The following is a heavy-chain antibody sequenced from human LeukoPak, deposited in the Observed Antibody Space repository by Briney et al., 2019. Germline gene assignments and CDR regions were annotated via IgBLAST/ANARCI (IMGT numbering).Heavy chain of an antibody. J-gene: IGHJ4*02. Sequence: GGSLRLSCAASGFTFSSYAMSWVRQAPGKGLEWVSGISGSGGITYYADSVKGRFTISRDNSKNTLYLQMNSLRAEDAAVYYCAKDRGGPSSSSGLFDYWGQGTLVTVSS. V-gene: IGHV3-23*01. CDR1: GFTFSSYA. D-gene: IGHD6-6*01. CDR3: AKDRGGPSSSSGLFDY. CDR2: ISGSGGIT.